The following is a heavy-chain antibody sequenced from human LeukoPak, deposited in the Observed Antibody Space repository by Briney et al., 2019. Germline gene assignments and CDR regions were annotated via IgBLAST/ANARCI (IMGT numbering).Heavy chain of an antibody. D-gene: IGHD6-19*01. Sequence: ASVKVSCKASGYTFTSYGISWVRQAPGQGLEGMGWISAYNGNTNYAQKLQGRVTMTTDTSTSTAYMELRSLRSDDTAVYYCARVYSSGWYGGSWFDPWGQGTLVTVSS. V-gene: IGHV1-18*01. CDR1: GYTFTSYG. CDR3: ARVYSSGWYGGSWFDP. CDR2: ISAYNGNT. J-gene: IGHJ5*02.